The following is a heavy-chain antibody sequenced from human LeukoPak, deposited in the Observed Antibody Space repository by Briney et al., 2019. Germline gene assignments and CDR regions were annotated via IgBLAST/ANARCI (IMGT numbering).Heavy chain of an antibody. V-gene: IGHV3-23*01. Sequence: GGSLRLSCAASGFTFSSYWMSWVRQAPGKGLEWVSAISGSGGSTYYADSVKGRFTISRDNSKNTLYLQMNSLRAGDTAVYYCAKRAGGRLNYDILTGYFDYWGQGTLVTVSS. CDR1: GFTFSSYW. D-gene: IGHD3-9*01. CDR3: AKRAGGRLNYDILTGYFDY. CDR2: ISGSGGST. J-gene: IGHJ4*02.